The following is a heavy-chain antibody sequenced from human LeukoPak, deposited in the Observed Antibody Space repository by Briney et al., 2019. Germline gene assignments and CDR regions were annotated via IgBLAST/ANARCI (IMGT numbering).Heavy chain of an antibody. Sequence: GGSLRLSCVVSGFTISDYWMTWVRQAPGKGLEWVANIKQDESLIFYVASVKGRFTVSRDNAKNSMYLQMNSLRAEDTAVYYCARLGPRQAIDYWGQGTLVTVSS. CDR1: GFTISDYW. J-gene: IGHJ4*02. D-gene: IGHD6-6*01. V-gene: IGHV3-7*01. CDR2: IKQDESLI. CDR3: ARLGPRQAIDY.